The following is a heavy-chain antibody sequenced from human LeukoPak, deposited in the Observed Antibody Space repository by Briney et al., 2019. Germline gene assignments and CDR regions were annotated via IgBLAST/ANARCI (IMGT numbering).Heavy chain of an antibody. J-gene: IGHJ4*02. D-gene: IGHD3-22*01. V-gene: IGHV1-2*02. CDR1: GYTFTGYY. CDR3: ARNYYYDSSGYYGY. Sequence: ASVKVSCKASGYTFTGYYMHWVRQAPGQGLEWMGWINPNSGGTNYAQKFQGRVTMTRDTSISTAYMELSRLRSDDTAVYYCARNYYYDSSGYYGYWGRGTLVTVSS. CDR2: INPNSGGT.